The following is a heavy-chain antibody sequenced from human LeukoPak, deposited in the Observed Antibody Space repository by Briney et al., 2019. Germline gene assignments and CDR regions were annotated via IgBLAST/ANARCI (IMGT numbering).Heavy chain of an antibody. CDR1: GYSFTSYW. CDR3: ARHGAGTQWSWFDP. Sequence: KPGESLKISCKGFGYSFTSYWIGWVRQRPGKGLEWMGIIYPGDSDTRYSPSFQGQVTISADKSNTTAYLQWRSLKASDTAIYYCARHGAGTQWSWFDPWGQGTLVTVSS. J-gene: IGHJ5*02. CDR2: IYPGDSDT. D-gene: IGHD6-19*01. V-gene: IGHV5-51*01.